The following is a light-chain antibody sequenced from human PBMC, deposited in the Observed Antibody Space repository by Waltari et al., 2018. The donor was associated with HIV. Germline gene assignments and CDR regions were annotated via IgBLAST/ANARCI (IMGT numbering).Light chain of an antibody. CDR1: QSISSY. J-gene: IGKJ4*01. V-gene: IGKV1-39*01. CDR3: QQSYSTPPVT. Sequence: DLQMTQSPSSLSASVGDRLTITSRPSQSISSYLNWYQQKPGKAPKLLIYAASSLQSRVPSRFSGSGSGADFTLTISSLQPEEFATYYCQQSYSTPPVTVGGGTKVEIK. CDR2: AAS.